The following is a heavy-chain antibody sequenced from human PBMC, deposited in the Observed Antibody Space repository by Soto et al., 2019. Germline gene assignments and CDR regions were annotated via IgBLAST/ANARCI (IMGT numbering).Heavy chain of an antibody. D-gene: IGHD3-22*01. CDR1: GGTFSSYS. V-gene: IGHV1-69*13. J-gene: IGHJ4*02. CDR2: IIPIFGTA. CDR3: ARASESDYYYDSSGAPTTFDF. Sequence: ASVKVSCKASGGTFSSYSISWVRQAPGQGLEWMGGIIPIFGTADYAQKFQGRVTITADESTSTAYMELSSLRSEDTAVYYCARASESDYYYDSSGAPTTFDFWGQGTLVTVSS.